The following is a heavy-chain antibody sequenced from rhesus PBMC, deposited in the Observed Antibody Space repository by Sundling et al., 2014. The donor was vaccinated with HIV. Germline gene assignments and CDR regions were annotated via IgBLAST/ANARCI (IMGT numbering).Heavy chain of an antibody. J-gene: IGHJ4*01. CDR3: AKRERQYGDYFDY. CDR1: GFTFSSYG. Sequence: EVQLVETGGGLVQPGGSLKLSCAASGFTFSSYGMSWVRQAPGKGLEWVSAINSGGGSTYYADSVKGRFTISRDNSKNTLSLQMNSLRAEDTAVYYCAKRERQYGDYFDYWGQGVLVTVSS. D-gene: IGHD1-44*01. V-gene: IGHV3S42*01. CDR2: INSGGGST.